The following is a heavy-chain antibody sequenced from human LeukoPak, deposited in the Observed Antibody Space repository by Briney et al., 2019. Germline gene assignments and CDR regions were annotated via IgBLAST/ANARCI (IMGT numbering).Heavy chain of an antibody. Sequence: PSETLSLTCTVSGGSISSYYWSWIRQPAGKGLEWIGRIYTSGSTNYNPSLKSRVTMSVDMSTNQFSLKLTSVTAADTAVYYCARYRGTYGYYFDYWGQGKLVIVSS. J-gene: IGHJ4*02. V-gene: IGHV4-4*07. D-gene: IGHD5-24*01. CDR3: ARYRGTYGYYFDY. CDR2: IYTSGST. CDR1: GGSISSYY.